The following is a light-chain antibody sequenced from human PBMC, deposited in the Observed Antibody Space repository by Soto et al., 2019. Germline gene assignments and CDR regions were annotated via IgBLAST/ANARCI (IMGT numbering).Light chain of an antibody. CDR2: EVS. V-gene: IGKV2-30*01. CDR3: VQGTHWPFT. CDR1: QSLIYSD. J-gene: IGKJ3*01. Sequence: DVVMTQSPLSQPVTLGQPASISCRSSQSLIYSDLNWFQQRPGQSPRRLIYEVSNRDSGVPDRFSGSGSDTDFTLKISRVEAEDVGLYYCVQGTHWPFTFGPGTKVDIK.